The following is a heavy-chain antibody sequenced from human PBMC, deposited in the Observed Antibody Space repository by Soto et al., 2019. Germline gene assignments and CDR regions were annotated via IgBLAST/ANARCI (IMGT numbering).Heavy chain of an antibody. Sequence: QVQLQQWGAGLLKPSETLSLTCAGYGGSFSGYYWTWIRQPPGTGLEWIGEINHSGSTNYNPSLKSRVTISVDTSKHQFSLKLTSVTAADTAVYYCARDKITGLFDYWGQGTLVTVSS. CDR3: ARDKITGLFDY. CDR2: INHSGST. D-gene: IGHD2-8*02. J-gene: IGHJ4*02. CDR1: GGSFSGYY. V-gene: IGHV4-34*01.